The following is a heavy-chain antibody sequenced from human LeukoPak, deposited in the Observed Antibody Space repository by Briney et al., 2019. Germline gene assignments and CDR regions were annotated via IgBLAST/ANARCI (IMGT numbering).Heavy chain of an antibody. Sequence: PGGSLRLSCAASGFTFSDYAMSWVRQAPGKGLEWVGRIKSKTDGGTTDYAAPVKGRFTISRDDSKNTMYLQMNSLKTEDTAVYYCTTDQYYDFWSGYYTRPDYWGQGTLVTVSS. J-gene: IGHJ4*02. D-gene: IGHD3-3*01. CDR3: TTDQYYDFWSGYYTRPDY. V-gene: IGHV3-15*01. CDR2: IKSKTDGGTT. CDR1: GFTFSDYA.